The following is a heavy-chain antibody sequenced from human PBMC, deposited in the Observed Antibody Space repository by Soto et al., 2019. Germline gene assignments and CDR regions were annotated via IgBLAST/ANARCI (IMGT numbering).Heavy chain of an antibody. V-gene: IGHV1-18*01. D-gene: IGHD3-22*01. CDR2: ISAYNGNT. J-gene: IGHJ6*02. Sequence: ASVKVSCKSSGYTFTKFGISWVRQAPGQGLEWMGWISAYNGNTNYAQKIQGRVTMTTDTSTSTAYMELRSLRSDDTAVYYCAIPTYYDSSGYYREPGSYYYYYGMDVWGQGTTVTVSS. CDR1: GYTFTKFG. CDR3: AIPTYYDSSGYYREPGSYYYYYGMDV.